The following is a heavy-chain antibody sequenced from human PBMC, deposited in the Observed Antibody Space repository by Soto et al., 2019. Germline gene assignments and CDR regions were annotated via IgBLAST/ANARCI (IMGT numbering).Heavy chain of an antibody. CDR3: ARESYSGSYYSYAFDI. CDR1: GFTFSSYA. Sequence: AGSLRLSCAASGFTFSSYAMHWVRQAPGKGLEWVAVISYDGSNKYYADSVKGRFTISRDNSKNTLYLQMNSLRAEDTAVYYCARESYSGSYYSYAFDIWGQGTMVTVSS. J-gene: IGHJ3*02. D-gene: IGHD1-26*01. V-gene: IGHV3-30-3*01. CDR2: ISYDGSNK.